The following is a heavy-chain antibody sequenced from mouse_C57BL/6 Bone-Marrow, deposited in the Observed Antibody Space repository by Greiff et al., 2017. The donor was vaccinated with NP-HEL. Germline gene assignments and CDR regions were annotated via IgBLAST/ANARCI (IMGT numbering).Heavy chain of an antibody. J-gene: IGHJ3*01. V-gene: IGHV1-62-2*01. CDR2: FYPGSGRI. Sequence: QVQLQQSGAELVKPGASVKLSCKASGYTFTEYTIHWVKQRSGQGLEWIGWFYPGSGRIKYNEKFKDKATLTADKSSSTVYMELSRLTSEDSAVYFCARHEEGFPYYYGSSAWFAYWGQGTLVTVSA. CDR1: GYTFTEYT. CDR3: ARHEEGFPYYYGSSAWFAY. D-gene: IGHD1-1*01.